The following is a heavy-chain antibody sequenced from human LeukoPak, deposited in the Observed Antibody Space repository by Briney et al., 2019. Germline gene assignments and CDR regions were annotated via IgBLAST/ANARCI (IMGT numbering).Heavy chain of an antibody. CDR2: IRSKTYGGTT. J-gene: IGHJ4*02. CDR3: ARGGGYSGYGFFDY. Sequence: GGSLRLSCAASGFTFGDYAMTWVRQAPEKGLEWVGFIRSKTYGGTTEYAASMKGRFTISRDDSKSIAYLQMNSLKTEDTAVYYCARGGGYSGYGFFDYWGQGTLVTVSS. V-gene: IGHV3-49*04. CDR1: GFTFGDYA. D-gene: IGHD5-12*01.